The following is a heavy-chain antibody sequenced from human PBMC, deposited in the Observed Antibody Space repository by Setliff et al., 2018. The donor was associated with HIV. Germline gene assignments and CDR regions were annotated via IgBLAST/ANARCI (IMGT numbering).Heavy chain of an antibody. Sequence: SETLSLTCAVYGGSFSEYYWSWIRQSPGKGLEWIGEINHSGSTHYNPPLKSRATISVDTSKNQFSLRLNSVTAADTAVYYCARPVEMANREFDYWGQGTLVTVSS. CDR2: INHSGST. CDR3: ARPVEMANREFDY. D-gene: IGHD1-26*01. V-gene: IGHV4-34*01. J-gene: IGHJ4*02. CDR1: GGSFSEYY.